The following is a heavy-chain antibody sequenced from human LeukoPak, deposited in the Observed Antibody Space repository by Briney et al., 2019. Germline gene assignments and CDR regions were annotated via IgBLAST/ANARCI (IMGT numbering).Heavy chain of an antibody. CDR2: ISSNGGTT. Sequence: GGSLRLSCSASGFTFSSYAMHWVRQAPGKGLEFVSTISSNGGTTYYADSLKGRFTISRDNSKNTLHLQMNSLRAEDTAVYYCAKGNQRAYDAFDIWGQGTMVTVSS. D-gene: IGHD1-14*01. CDR3: AKGNQRAYDAFDI. V-gene: IGHV3-64*04. CDR1: GFTFSSYA. J-gene: IGHJ3*02.